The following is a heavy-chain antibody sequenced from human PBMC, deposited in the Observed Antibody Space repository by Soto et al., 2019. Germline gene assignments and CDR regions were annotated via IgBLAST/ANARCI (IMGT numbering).Heavy chain of an antibody. CDR3: ARASCTNGVCSVAGLFDY. CDR2: INPSGGST. J-gene: IGHJ4*02. CDR1: GYTFTSYY. V-gene: IGHV1-46*01. D-gene: IGHD2-8*01. Sequence: ASVKVSCKASGYTFTSYYMHWVRQAPGQGLEWMGIINPSGGSTSYAQKFQGRVTMTRDTSTSTVYMELSSLRSEDTAVYYCARASCTNGVCSVAGLFDYWGQGTLVTVSS.